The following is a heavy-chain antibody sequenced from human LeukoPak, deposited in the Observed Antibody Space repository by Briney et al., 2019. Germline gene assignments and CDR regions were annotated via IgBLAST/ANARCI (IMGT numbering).Heavy chain of an antibody. CDR2: INHSGST. D-gene: IGHD3-16*01. J-gene: IGHJ4*02. Sequence: SETLSLTCAVYGGSFSGYYWSWIRQPPGKGLEWIGEINHSGSTNYNPSLKSRVTISVDTSKNQFSLKLSSVTAADTAVYYCARQRARTFFDYWGQGTLVTVSS. CDR3: ARQRARTFFDY. V-gene: IGHV4-34*01. CDR1: GGSFSGYY.